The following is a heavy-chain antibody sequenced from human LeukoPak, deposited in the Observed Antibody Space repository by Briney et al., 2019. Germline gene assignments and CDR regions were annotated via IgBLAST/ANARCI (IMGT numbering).Heavy chain of an antibody. CDR3: AKRSAESSGYFDY. Sequence: PGGSLRLSCAASGFTVSSNYMSWVRQAPGKGLEWVSVIYSGGSTYYADSVKGRFTISRDNSKNTLYLRMNSLRAEDTAIYYCAKRSAESSGYFDYWGQGTLVTVSS. V-gene: IGHV3-66*01. J-gene: IGHJ4*02. CDR2: IYSGGST. CDR1: GFTVSSNY. D-gene: IGHD6-19*01.